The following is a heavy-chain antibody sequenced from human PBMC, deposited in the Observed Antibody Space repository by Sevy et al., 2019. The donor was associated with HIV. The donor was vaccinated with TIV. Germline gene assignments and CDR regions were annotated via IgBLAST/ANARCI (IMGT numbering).Heavy chain of an antibody. V-gene: IGHV5-51*01. J-gene: IGHJ4*02. D-gene: IGHD6-19*01. CDR3: ARRGASGGWYHFDY. Sequence: GESLKISCKASGYSFTSSWIGWVRQMPGKGLEWMGIIYTTDSDARYSPSFEGQVTISVDKSISTAYLQWRSLKAWDTAMYYCARRGASGGWYHFDYWGQGTLVTVSS. CDR1: GYSFTSSW. CDR2: IYTTDSDA.